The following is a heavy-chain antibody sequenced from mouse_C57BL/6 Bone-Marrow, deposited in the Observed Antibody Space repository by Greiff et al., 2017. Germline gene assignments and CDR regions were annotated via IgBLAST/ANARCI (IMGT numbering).Heavy chain of an antibody. J-gene: IGHJ2*01. CDR3: ARETLDY. CDR1: GFTFSDYG. Sequence: EVQRVESGGGLVQPGGSLKLSCAASGFTFSDYGMAWVRQAPRTGPEWVAFISNLAYSIYSADTVTGRFTIARENAKTTLYRKMSSLRSEDAAMYYCARETLDYWGQGTTLTVSS. V-gene: IGHV5-15*01. CDR2: ISNLAYSI.